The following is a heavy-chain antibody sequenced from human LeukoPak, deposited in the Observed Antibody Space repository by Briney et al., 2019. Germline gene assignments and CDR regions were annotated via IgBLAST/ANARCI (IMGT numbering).Heavy chain of an antibody. CDR3: ARAGGHYDSSGYYYWFDP. CDR1: GGSISSGDYY. CDR2: IYYSGST. J-gene: IGHJ5*02. Sequence: SETLSLTCTVSGGSISSGDYYWSWIRQPPGKGLEYIGNIYYSGSTYYNPSLKSRVTISVDTSKNQFSLKLSSVTAADTAVYYCARAGGHYDSSGYYYWFDPWGQGTLVTVSS. V-gene: IGHV4-30-4*01. D-gene: IGHD3-22*01.